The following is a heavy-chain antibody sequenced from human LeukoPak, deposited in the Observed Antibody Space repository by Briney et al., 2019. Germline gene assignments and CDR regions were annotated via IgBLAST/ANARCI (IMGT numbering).Heavy chain of an antibody. Sequence: GGSLRLSCAASGFTFSSYWMNWARQAPGKGLEWVASINHNGNVNYYVDSVKGRFTISRDNAKNSLYLQMSNLRAEDTAVYYCAKYHDYGFDPWGQGTLVTVSS. V-gene: IGHV3-7*03. CDR1: GFTFSSYW. CDR3: AKYHDYGFDP. CDR2: INHNGNVN. J-gene: IGHJ5*02. D-gene: IGHD4-17*01.